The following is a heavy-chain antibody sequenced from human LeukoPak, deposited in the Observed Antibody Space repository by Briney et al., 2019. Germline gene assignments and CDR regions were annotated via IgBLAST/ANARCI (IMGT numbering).Heavy chain of an antibody. V-gene: IGHV5-51*01. Sequence: GESLKISCKGSGYSFPSSWIGWVRQMPGKGLEYMGIINPGDSDTRYSPSFQGQVTISADKSISTAYLQWSSLKDSDTGMYYCATDAGSYTKFFQHWGEGTLVTVSS. D-gene: IGHD3-10*01. CDR3: ATDAGSYTKFFQH. CDR1: GYSFPSSW. J-gene: IGHJ1*01. CDR2: INPGDSDT.